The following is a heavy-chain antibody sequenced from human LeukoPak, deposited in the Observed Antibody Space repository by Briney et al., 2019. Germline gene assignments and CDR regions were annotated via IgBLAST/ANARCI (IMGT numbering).Heavy chain of an antibody. D-gene: IGHD1-26*01. J-gene: IGHJ4*02. V-gene: IGHV3-9*01. CDR3: ARDPVEWELLLDY. Sequence: GGSLRLSCAASGFTFDDYAIHWVRQAPGKGLGWVSGINWNSGNIGYADSVKGRFTISRDNARNSVYLQMNSLRVEDTAVYYCARDPVEWELLLDYWGQGTLVTVSS. CDR1: GFTFDDYA. CDR2: INWNSGNI.